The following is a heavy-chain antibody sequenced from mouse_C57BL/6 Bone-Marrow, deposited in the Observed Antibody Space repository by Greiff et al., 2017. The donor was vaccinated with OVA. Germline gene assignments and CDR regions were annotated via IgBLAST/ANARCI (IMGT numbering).Heavy chain of an antibody. CDR1: GYTFTDYY. CDR2: INPYNGGT. CDR3: ASNYGGGFAMDY. V-gene: IGHV1-19*01. D-gene: IGHD1-1*01. J-gene: IGHJ4*01. Sequence: EVQLQQSGPVLVKPGASVKMSCKASGYTFTDYYMNWVKQSHGKSLEWIGVINPYNGGTSYNQKFKGKATLTVDKSSSTAYMELNSLTSEDSAVYYCASNYGGGFAMDYWGQGTSVTVSS.